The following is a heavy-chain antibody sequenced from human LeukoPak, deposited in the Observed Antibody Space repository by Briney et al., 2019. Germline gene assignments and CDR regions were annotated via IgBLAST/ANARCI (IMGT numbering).Heavy chain of an antibody. Sequence: GRSLRLSCAASGFTFSSYGMHWVRQAPGKGLEWVAVISYDGSNKYYADSVKGRFTISRDNSKNTLYLQMNSLRAEDTAVYYCAKDRGSRCIWFDPWGQGTLVTVSS. CDR1: GFTFSSYG. J-gene: IGHJ5*02. V-gene: IGHV3-30*18. CDR2: ISYDGSNK. CDR3: AKDRGSRCIWFDP. D-gene: IGHD6-13*01.